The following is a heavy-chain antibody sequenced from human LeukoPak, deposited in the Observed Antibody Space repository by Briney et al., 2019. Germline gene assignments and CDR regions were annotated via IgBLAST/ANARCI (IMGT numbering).Heavy chain of an antibody. CDR3: AKDGPRDGYNYPDY. D-gene: IGHD5-24*01. J-gene: IGHJ4*02. V-gene: IGHV3-23*01. Sequence: GGSLRLSCAASGFTFTNYAMSWVRQAPGEGLEWGSDIRGSGDFTYYADSVKGRFTISRDKSKNTLYLQMNSLRAEDTAVYYCAKDGPRDGYNYPDYWGQGTLVTVSS. CDR1: GFTFTNYA. CDR2: IRGSGDFT.